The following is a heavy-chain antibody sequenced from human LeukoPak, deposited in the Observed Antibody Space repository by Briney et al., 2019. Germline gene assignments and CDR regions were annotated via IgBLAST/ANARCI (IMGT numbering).Heavy chain of an antibody. CDR3: ARSPGGNARTWLDY. D-gene: IGHD4-23*01. V-gene: IGHV1-3*02. CDR1: GYTFTNYA. J-gene: IGHJ4*02. Sequence: ASVKVSCKASGYTFTNYALHWVRQAPGQRLEWMGWTNGATGNTRFSQDFQGRLTITIDTSASAAYMELSSLRSEDTAVYYCARSPGGNARTWLDYWGQGTLVTVSS. CDR2: TNGATGNT.